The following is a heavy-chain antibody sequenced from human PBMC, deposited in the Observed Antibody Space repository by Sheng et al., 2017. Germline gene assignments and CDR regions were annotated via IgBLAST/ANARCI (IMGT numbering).Heavy chain of an antibody. J-gene: IGHJ6*03. Sequence: VQLVESGGGVVQPGRSLRLSCAASGFTFNNHPMHWVRQAPGKGLECVGVISYDGSETYYADSVKGRFTISRDNSKHTLYLQMNSLRAEDTAVYYCAHTAVDYYYYMDVWGQGTTVTVSS. CDR1: GFTFNNHP. CDR3: AHTAVDYYYYMDV. V-gene: IGHV3-30*04. CDR2: ISYDGSET.